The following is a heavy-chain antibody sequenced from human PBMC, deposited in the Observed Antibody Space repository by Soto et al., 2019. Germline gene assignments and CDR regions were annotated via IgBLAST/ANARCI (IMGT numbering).Heavy chain of an antibody. D-gene: IGHD6-13*01. CDR1: GYTFTSYA. J-gene: IGHJ6*02. V-gene: IGHV1-3*01. CDR3: ARDLISGTPLSIAAAVRGWGMDV. Sequence: QVQLVQSGAEVKKPGASVKVSCKASGYTFTSYAMHWVRQAPGQRLEWMGWINAGNGNTKYSQKFQGRVTITRDTSASTAYMELSSLRSEDTAVYYCARDLISGTPLSIAAAVRGWGMDVWGQGTTVTVSS. CDR2: INAGNGNT.